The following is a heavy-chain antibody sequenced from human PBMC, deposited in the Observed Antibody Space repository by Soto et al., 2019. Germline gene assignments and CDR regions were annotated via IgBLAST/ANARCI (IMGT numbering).Heavy chain of an antibody. V-gene: IGHV3-33*01. D-gene: IGHD5-18*01. J-gene: IGHJ4*02. Sequence: SLRLSCAASGFTFSGSGMHWVRQAPGKGLEWVAVIWYDGTNKYYADSVKGRFTISRDNSKNTLYLQMNKLRAEDTAVYYCARGSGPNYGYFDSWGQGTLVTVSS. CDR1: GFTFSGSG. CDR3: ARGSGPNYGYFDS. CDR2: IWYDGTNK.